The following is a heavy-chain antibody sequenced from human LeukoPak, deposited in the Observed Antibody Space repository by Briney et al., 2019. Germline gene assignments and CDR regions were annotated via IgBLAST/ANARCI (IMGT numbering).Heavy chain of an antibody. CDR2: IKSKTDGGTT. D-gene: IGHD6-19*01. CDR3: TREAVAANGYFDY. Sequence: GGSLRLSCAASGFSFSTYYVNWVRQAPGKGLEWVGRIKSKTDGGTTDYAAPVKGRFTISRDDSKNTLYLQMNSLKTEDTAVYYCTREAVAANGYFDYWGQGTLVTVSS. CDR1: GFSFSTYY. V-gene: IGHV3-15*01. J-gene: IGHJ4*02.